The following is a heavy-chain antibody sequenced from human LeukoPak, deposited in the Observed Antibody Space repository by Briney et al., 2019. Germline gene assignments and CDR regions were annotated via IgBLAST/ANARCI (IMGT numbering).Heavy chain of an antibody. V-gene: IGHV3-9*01. D-gene: IGHD6-13*01. CDR3: AKVYSSSWSGPADY. CDR2: ISWNSGSI. Sequence: GRSLRLSCAASGFTFDDYAMHWVRQAPGKGLEWVSGISWNSGSIGYADSVKGRFTISGDNAKNSLYLQMNSLRAEDTALYYCAKVYSSSWSGPADYWGQGTLVTVSS. CDR1: GFTFDDYA. J-gene: IGHJ4*02.